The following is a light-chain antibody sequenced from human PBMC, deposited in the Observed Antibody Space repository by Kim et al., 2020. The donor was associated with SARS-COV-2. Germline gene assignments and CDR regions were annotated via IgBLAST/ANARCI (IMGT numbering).Light chain of an antibody. CDR1: QDNKNY. CDR3: QKYDNRPPYT. J-gene: IGKJ2*01. Sequence: ASLGDRVTNTCQASQDNKNYFNWYQKKPGKAPKLLIYYASHLETGVPSRFSGSGSGTHFTSTINRLQPEDIATYYCQKYDNRPPYTFRQGTKLEIK. V-gene: IGKV1-33*01. CDR2: YAS.